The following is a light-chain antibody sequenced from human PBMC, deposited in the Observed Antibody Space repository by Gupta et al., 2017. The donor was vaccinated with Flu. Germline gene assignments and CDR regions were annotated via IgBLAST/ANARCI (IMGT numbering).Light chain of an antibody. J-gene: IGKJ2*01. V-gene: IGKV3-11*01. CDR3: RQPGNWPPYT. Sequence: EIVFTHSPATLSLSPGESATLSCRASESISTYLAWYQQKPGQIPRLLIFDASKRDTGVPFTFSGSGYGTDFTLTINSREPEDFAVYYCRQPGNWPPYTFGQGTKVEIK. CDR1: ESISTY. CDR2: DAS.